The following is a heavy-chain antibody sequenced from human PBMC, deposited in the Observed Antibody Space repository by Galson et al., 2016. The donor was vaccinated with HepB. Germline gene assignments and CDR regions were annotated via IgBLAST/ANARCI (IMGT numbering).Heavy chain of an antibody. CDR2: LYSGGST. CDR1: GFIVSSND. V-gene: IGHV3-53*01. Sequence: SLRLSCAASGFIVSSNDMSWVRQAPGKGLEWVSVLYSGGSTYYADSVKGRFTISRDNSKNTLYLQMNSLRAEDTAVYYCVRDQVDYYESSGDDCDYWGRGTLVTVSS. CDR3: VRDQVDYYESSGDDCDY. J-gene: IGHJ4*02. D-gene: IGHD3-22*01.